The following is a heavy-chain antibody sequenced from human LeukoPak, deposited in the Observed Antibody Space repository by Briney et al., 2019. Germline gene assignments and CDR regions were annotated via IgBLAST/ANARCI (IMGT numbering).Heavy chain of an antibody. CDR3: ARDPDDYGDYSYFDY. CDR1: GFTFSNYG. J-gene: IGHJ4*02. D-gene: IGHD4-17*01. V-gene: IGHV3-30*03. Sequence: GGSLRLSCAASGFTFSNYGMHWVRQAPGKGLEWVAIISYDGSNKYYADSVKGRFTISRDNSKNTLFLQMNSLRAEDAAVYYCARDPDDYGDYSYFDYWGQGTLVTVSS. CDR2: ISYDGSNK.